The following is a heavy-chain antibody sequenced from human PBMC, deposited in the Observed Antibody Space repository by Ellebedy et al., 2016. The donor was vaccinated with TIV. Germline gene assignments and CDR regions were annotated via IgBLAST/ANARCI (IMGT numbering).Heavy chain of an antibody. CDR3: ARVRWATVARGVPFHYGMDV. V-gene: IGHV1-69*13. CDR2: FLPMFGTA. J-gene: IGHJ6*02. D-gene: IGHD3-10*01. CDR1: GGTFSTYA. Sequence: ASVKVSCKAFGGTFSTYALNWVRQAPGQGLEWIGAFLPMFGTATSAQKFQGGVTITADESMTTAYMDLSSLRSEDTAVYYCARVRWATVARGVPFHYGMDVWGQGTTVTVTS.